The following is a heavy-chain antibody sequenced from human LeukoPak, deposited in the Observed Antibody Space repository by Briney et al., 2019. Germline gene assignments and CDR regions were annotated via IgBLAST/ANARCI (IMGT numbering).Heavy chain of an antibody. Sequence: GGSLRLSCAASGFTFSGSAMHWVRQASGKGLEWVSAISGSGGSTYYADSVKGRFTISRDNSKNTLYLQMNSLRAEDTAVYYCAKVLHSSSWYDFDYWGQGTLVTVSS. CDR2: ISGSGGST. D-gene: IGHD6-13*01. CDR3: AKVLHSSSWYDFDY. V-gene: IGHV3-23*01. J-gene: IGHJ4*02. CDR1: GFTFSGSA.